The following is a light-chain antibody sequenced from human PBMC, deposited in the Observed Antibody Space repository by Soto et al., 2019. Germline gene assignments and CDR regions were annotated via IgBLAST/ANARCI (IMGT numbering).Light chain of an antibody. J-gene: IGLJ2*01. CDR1: SSNIGSDT. CDR3: AAWDDSLNGVV. V-gene: IGLV1-44*01. Sequence: QSVLTQPHSASGTPGQRVTISCSGSSSNIGSDTLNWYQQLPGTAPKLLIYSNNQRPSGVPDRFSGSKSGTSASLAISGLQSEDEADYYCAAWDDSLNGVVFGGGTKLTVL. CDR2: SNN.